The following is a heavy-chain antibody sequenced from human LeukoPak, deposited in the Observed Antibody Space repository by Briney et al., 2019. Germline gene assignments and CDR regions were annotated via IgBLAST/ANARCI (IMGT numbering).Heavy chain of an antibody. CDR3: ARGGSSGYPGRY. V-gene: IGHV4-31*03. D-gene: IGHD3-22*01. J-gene: IGHJ4*02. CDR1: GGSISSGAYY. Sequence: SETLSLTCTVSGGSISSGAYYWSWIRQHPGKGLEWIGYICYSGSTYYNPSLKSRVTISVDTSKNQFSLKLSSVTAADTAVYYCARGGSSGYPGRYWGQGTLVTVSS. CDR2: ICYSGST.